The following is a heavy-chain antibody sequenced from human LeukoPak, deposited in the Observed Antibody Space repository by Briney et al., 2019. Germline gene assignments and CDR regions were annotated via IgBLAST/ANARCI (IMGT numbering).Heavy chain of an antibody. J-gene: IGHJ6*03. Sequence: PGGSLRLSCAASGFTFSGSAMHWVRQASGKGLEWVGRIRSKANSYATAYAASVKGRFTISRDDSKNTAYLQMNSPKTEDTAVYYCTSPGMDTVTMGYYYYYMDVWGKGTTVTVSS. CDR1: GFTFSGSA. D-gene: IGHD4-11*01. CDR3: TSPGMDTVTMGYYYYYMDV. V-gene: IGHV3-73*01. CDR2: IRSKANSYAT.